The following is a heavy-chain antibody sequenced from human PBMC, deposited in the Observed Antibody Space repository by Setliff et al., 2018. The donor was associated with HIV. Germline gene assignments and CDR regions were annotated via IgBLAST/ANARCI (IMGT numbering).Heavy chain of an antibody. Sequence: SVKVSCKASGGTSSTHAMNWVRQAPGQGLEWMGQIISILEITDYAQKFQGRLTITADEPTNTIYMELSGLRFEDTAVYYCAGPRGDEAFDIWGQGTMVTVSS. CDR2: IISILEIT. CDR1: GGTSSTHA. CDR3: AGPRGDEAFDI. D-gene: IGHD3-10*01. V-gene: IGHV1-69*10. J-gene: IGHJ3*02.